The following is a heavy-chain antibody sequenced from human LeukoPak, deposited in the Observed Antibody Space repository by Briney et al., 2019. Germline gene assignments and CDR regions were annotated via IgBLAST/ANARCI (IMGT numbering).Heavy chain of an antibody. V-gene: IGHV1-46*01. CDR1: GYTFTSYY. Sequence: ASVKVSCKASGYTFTSYYMHWVRQAPGQGLEWMGIINPSGGSTSYAQKFQGRVTMTRDTSTSTVYMELSSLRSEDTAVYYCARADGGGAQLAVRWFDPWGQGTLVTVSS. CDR3: ARADGGGAQLAVRWFDP. D-gene: IGHD6-13*01. CDR2: INPSGGST. J-gene: IGHJ5*02.